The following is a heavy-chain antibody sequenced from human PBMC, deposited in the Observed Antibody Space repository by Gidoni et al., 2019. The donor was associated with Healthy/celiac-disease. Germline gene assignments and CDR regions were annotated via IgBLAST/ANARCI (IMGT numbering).Heavy chain of an antibody. V-gene: IGHV3-30-3*01. Sequence: QVPLVESGGGVVQPGRSLRLSCAASGFPFSSYAMHWVRQAPGKGLEWVAVISYDGSNKYYADSVKGRFTISRDNSKNTLYLQMNSLRAEDTAVYYCARDSQQNSGGIEPNFQHWGQGTLVTVSS. J-gene: IGHJ1*01. CDR3: ARDSQQNSGGIEPNFQH. CDR2: ISYDGSNK. D-gene: IGHD1-26*01. CDR1: GFPFSSYA.